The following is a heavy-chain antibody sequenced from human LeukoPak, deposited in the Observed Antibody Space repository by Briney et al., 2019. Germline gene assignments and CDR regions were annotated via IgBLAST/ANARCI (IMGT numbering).Heavy chain of an antibody. J-gene: IGHJ5*02. CDR1: GFTFSSYA. CDR2: ISSNGGST. Sequence: GGSLRLSCAASGFTFSSYAMHWVRQAPGKGLEYVSAISSNGGSTYYANSVKGRFTISRDNSKNTLYLQMGSLRAEDMAVYYCTRGYGSGSSRFDPWGQGTLVTVSS. CDR3: TRGYGSGSSRFDP. V-gene: IGHV3-64*01. D-gene: IGHD3-10*01.